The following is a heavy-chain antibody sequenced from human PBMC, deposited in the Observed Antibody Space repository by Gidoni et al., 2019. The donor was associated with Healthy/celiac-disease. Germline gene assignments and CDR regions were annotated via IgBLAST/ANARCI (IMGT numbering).Heavy chain of an antibody. CDR1: GFTFSDYQ. J-gene: IGHJ4*02. D-gene: IGHD3-22*01. CDR3: ARDPSDYYDSSGYYPDY. CDR2: ISSSSSYT. Sequence: QVQLVESGGGLVKPGGSLRLSCAATGFTFSDYQMSWIRQAPGKGLEWVSYISSSSSYTNYADSVKGRFTISRDNAKNSLYLQMNSLRAEDTAVYYCARDPSDYYDSSGYYPDYWGQGTLVTVSS. V-gene: IGHV3-11*06.